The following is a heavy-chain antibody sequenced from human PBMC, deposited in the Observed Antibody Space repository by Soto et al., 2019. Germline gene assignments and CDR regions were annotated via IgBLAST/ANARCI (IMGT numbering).Heavy chain of an antibody. J-gene: IGHJ4*02. Sequence: QVQLQESGPGLVKPSQTLSLTCTVSGGSISSGGYYWSWIREHPGKGLEWIGYIYYSGSTYYNPHLKRRVTISVDTSKNQFSLKLSCVTAADTAVYYCARARYSSSWFPFGDYWGQGTLVTVSS. V-gene: IGHV4-31*03. D-gene: IGHD6-13*01. CDR1: GGSISSGGYY. CDR2: IYYSGST. CDR3: ARARYSSSWFPFGDY.